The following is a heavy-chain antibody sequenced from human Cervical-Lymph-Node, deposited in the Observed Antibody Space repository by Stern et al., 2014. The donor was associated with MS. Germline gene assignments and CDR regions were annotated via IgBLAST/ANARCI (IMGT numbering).Heavy chain of an antibody. CDR3: AKSPATPSGYDRFDY. V-gene: IGHV5-51*03. D-gene: IGHD5-12*01. CDR1: GYLFDDYW. Sequence: EVQLVESGAEVKKPGESLKISCEASGYLFDDYWIGWVRQMSGRGLELVAIIFPRDSNTRYSPSVQGPVTISADKSIRPAYLQWTSLKASDPAMYSCAKSPATPSGYDRFDYWGQGALVTVSS. J-gene: IGHJ4*02. CDR2: IFPRDSNT.